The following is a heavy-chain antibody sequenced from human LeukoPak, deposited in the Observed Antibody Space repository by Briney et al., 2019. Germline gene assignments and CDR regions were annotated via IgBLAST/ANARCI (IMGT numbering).Heavy chain of an antibody. Sequence: ASVKVSCKASGYTFTSYYMHWVRQAPGQGLEWMGIINPSGGSTSYAQKFQGRVTMTRDTSISTAYMELSRLRSDDTAVYYCARVGSSSWYGEYYFDYWGQGTLVTVSS. V-gene: IGHV1-46*01. D-gene: IGHD6-13*01. CDR2: INPSGGST. J-gene: IGHJ4*02. CDR1: GYTFTSYY. CDR3: ARVGSSSWYGEYYFDY.